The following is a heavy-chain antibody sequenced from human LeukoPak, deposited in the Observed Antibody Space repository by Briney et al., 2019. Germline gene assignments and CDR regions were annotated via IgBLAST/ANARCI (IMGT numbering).Heavy chain of an antibody. CDR2: INPNSGGT. D-gene: IGHD3-16*01. CDR1: GYTFTGYY. V-gene: IGHV1-2*06. J-gene: IGHJ6*03. Sequence: ASVKVSCKASGYTFTGYYMHWVRQAPGQGLEWMGRINPNSGGTNYAQKFQSRVTMTRDTSISTAYMELSRLRSDDTAVYYCARQVEGDYYYYMDVWGKGTTVTVSS. CDR3: ARQVEGDYYYYMDV.